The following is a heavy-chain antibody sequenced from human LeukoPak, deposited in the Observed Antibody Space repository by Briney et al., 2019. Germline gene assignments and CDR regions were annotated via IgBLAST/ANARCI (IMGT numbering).Heavy chain of an antibody. V-gene: IGHV3-53*01. J-gene: IGHJ5*02. CDR2: IYAGGTT. CDR1: GFTVSTNY. D-gene: IGHD6-19*01. CDR3: ARDSSGWYDH. Sequence: GGSLRLSCAASGFTVSTNYMSWVRQAPGRGLEWVSVIYAGGTTYYADSVRGRFAISRDNSKNTLYLQMNSLRDEDTAVYYCARDSSGWYDHWGQGTLVTVSS.